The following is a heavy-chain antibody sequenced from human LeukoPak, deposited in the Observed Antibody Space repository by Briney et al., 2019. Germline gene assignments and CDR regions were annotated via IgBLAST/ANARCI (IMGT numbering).Heavy chain of an antibody. D-gene: IGHD1-7*01. Sequence: SETLSLTCTVSGGSISSYYWSWIRQPPGKGLKRIGYIYYSGSTNYNPSLKSRVTISVDTSKNQFSLKLSSVTAADTAVYHCARLTGTTESDYWGQGTLVTVSS. CDR3: ARLTGTTESDY. J-gene: IGHJ4*02. CDR1: GGSISSYY. V-gene: IGHV4-59*01. CDR2: IYYSGST.